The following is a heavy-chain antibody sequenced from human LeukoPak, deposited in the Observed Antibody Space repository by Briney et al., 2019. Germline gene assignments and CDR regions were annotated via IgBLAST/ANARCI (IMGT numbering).Heavy chain of an antibody. CDR2: IYTSGST. CDR1: GGSLSTYF. CDR3: PREGGNSRALDP. V-gene: IGHV4-4*07. D-gene: IGHD5-18*01. Sequence: SETLSLTCTVSGGSLSTYFWTWIRQSAGKGLEWIGRIYTSGSTNYNPSLKSRVTMSVDTSKNQFSLNLTSVTAADTAVYYCPREGGNSRALDPWGQGTLVTVSS. J-gene: IGHJ5*02.